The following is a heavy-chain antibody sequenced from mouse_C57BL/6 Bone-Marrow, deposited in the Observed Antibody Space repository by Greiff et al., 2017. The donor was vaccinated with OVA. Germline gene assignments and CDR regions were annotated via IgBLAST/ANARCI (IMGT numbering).Heavy chain of an antibody. CDR2: IRSKSSNYAT. CDR3: VRDPYYYGSSYRWYFDV. V-gene: IGHV10-3*01. D-gene: IGHD1-1*01. Sequence: EVQLVESGGGLVQPKGSLKLSCAASGFTFNTYAMHWVRQAPGKGLEWVARIRSKSSNYATYYADSVKDRFTISRDDSQSMLYLQMNNLKTEDTAMYDCVRDPYYYGSSYRWYFDVWGTGTTVTVSS. J-gene: IGHJ1*03. CDR1: GFTFNTYA.